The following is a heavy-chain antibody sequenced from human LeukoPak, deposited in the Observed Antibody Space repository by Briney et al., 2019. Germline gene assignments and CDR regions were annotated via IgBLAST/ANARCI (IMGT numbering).Heavy chain of an antibody. D-gene: IGHD3-22*01. CDR1: GYSFTNYW. Sequence: GESLKISCKGSGYSFTNYWIAWVRQMPGKGLDWMGVIYPGDSDTRYSPSFQGQVTISADKSISTAYLQWSSLKASDTAMYYCARRGHYDGSERPGDYWGQGTLVTVSS. CDR2: IYPGDSDT. V-gene: IGHV5-51*01. J-gene: IGHJ4*02. CDR3: ARRGHYDGSERPGDY.